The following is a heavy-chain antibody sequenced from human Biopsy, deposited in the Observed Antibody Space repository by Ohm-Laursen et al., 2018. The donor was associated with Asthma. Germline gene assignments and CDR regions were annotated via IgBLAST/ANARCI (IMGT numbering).Heavy chain of an antibody. CDR3: ARDLTMVQGGFADY. CDR2: INSAGSST. J-gene: IGHJ4*02. V-gene: IGHV3-74*01. D-gene: IGHD3-10*01. CDR1: GFTFSGYW. Sequence: SLRLSCSASGFTFSGYWMHWVRQAPGKGLVWVSLINSAGSSTSYADSVKGRFTISRDNAKNTLYLQMNSLRAEDTAVYYCARDLTMVQGGFADYWGQGTLVTVSS.